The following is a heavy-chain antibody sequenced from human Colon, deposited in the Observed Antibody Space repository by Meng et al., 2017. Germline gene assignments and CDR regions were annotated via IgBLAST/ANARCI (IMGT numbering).Heavy chain of an antibody. Sequence: VQLVESGGAVFQPGKSLMLSCVASGFTFRNCGMHWVRQATGKGLEWVAITSYDGNNKYYSGSVKGRFTISRDNSKNTVYLQISSLRPEDTAIYYCAKSSGGYGHTASDNWGQGTLVTVSS. CDR1: GFTFRNCG. V-gene: IGHV3-30*18. D-gene: IGHD5-18*01. CDR3: AKSSGGYGHTASDN. CDR2: TSYDGNNK. J-gene: IGHJ4*02.